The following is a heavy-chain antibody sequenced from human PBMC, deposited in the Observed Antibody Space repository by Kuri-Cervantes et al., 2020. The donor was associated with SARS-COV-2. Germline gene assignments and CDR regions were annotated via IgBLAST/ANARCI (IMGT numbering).Heavy chain of an antibody. D-gene: IGHD2-15*01. CDR2: IYYSGST. J-gene: IGHJ6*02. Sequence: GSLRLSCTVSGGSISSSSYYWGWIRQPPGKGLEWIGSIYYSGSTYYNPSLKSRVTISVDTSKNQFSLKLSSVTAADTAVYYCARGDIVVVVASLKYYYGMDVWGQGTMVTVSS. CDR3: ARGDIVVVVASLKYYYGMDV. CDR1: GGSISSSSYY. V-gene: IGHV4-39*01.